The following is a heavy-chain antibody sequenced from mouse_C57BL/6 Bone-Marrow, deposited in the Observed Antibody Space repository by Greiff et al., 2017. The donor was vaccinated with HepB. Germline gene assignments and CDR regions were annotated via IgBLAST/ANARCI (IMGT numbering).Heavy chain of an antibody. CDR1: GYTFTSYW. J-gene: IGHJ2*01. CDR3: TRPFYYDYLDYFDY. CDR2: IYPGNSDT. Sequence: VQLQQSGTVLARPGASVKMSCKTSGYTFTSYWIHWVKQRPGQGLEWIGAIYPGNSDTSYNQKFKGKAKLTAVTSASTAYMELSSLTNEDSAVYYCTRPFYYDYLDYFDYWGQGTTLTVSS. D-gene: IGHD2-4*01. V-gene: IGHV1-5*01.